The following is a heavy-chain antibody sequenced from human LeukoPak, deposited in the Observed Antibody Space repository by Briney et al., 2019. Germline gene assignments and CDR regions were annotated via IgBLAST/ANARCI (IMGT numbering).Heavy chain of an antibody. J-gene: IGHJ3*02. V-gene: IGHV3-48*01. CDR1: GFTFSIYS. D-gene: IGHD5-24*01. CDR3: ARGRDGYNIDVFDI. CDR2: ISSSSTTI. Sequence: PGGSLRLSCAASGFTFSIYSMNWVRQAPGKGLEWVSYISSSSTTIYYADSVRGRFTISRDNAKNSLYLQMNSLRAEDTAVYYCARGRDGYNIDVFDIWGQGTMVTVSS.